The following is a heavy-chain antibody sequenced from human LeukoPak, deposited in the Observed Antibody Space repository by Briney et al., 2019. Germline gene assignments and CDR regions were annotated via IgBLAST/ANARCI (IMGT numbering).Heavy chain of an antibody. Sequence: ASVKVSCKASGYTFTRYGISWVRQAPGQGLEWMGWISAYNGNTNYAQKLQGRVTMTTDTSTSTAYMELRSLRSDDTAVYYCARASPYSSSRSGWFDPWGQGTLVTVSS. CDR3: ARASPYSSSRSGWFDP. J-gene: IGHJ5*02. CDR1: GYTFTRYG. CDR2: ISAYNGNT. V-gene: IGHV1-18*01. D-gene: IGHD6-13*01.